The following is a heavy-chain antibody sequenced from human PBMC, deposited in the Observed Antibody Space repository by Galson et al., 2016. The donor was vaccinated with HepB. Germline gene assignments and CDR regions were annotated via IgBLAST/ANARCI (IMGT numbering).Heavy chain of an antibody. J-gene: IGHJ5*02. V-gene: IGHV3-23*01. CDR1: GFTFSSYA. CDR3: AKGNIDYLPAAPYA. Sequence: SLRLSCAASGFTFSSYAMSWFRQAPGKGLDWVSSISGGGDSTFYADSVKGRFSISRDNSNDTLYLQLNSLRADDTAVYYCAKGNIDYLPAAPYAWGQGTLVTVSS. CDR2: ISGGGDST. D-gene: IGHD2-2*01.